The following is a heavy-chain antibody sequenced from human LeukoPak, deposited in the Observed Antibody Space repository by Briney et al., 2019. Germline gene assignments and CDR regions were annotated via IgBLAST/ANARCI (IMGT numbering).Heavy chain of an antibody. J-gene: IGHJ3*02. CDR1: AYTFTGYN. CDR2: INPNSGGT. Sequence: AAVKVTFTSSAYTFTGYNMHLMRQAPAPGLEWMGWINPNSGGTNYAQKFQGRVTMTRDTSISTDYMELSRLRSDDTAVYYCARWESNTAMIDDAFDIWGQGTMVTVSS. D-gene: IGHD5-18*01. CDR3: ARWESNTAMIDDAFDI. V-gene: IGHV1-2*02.